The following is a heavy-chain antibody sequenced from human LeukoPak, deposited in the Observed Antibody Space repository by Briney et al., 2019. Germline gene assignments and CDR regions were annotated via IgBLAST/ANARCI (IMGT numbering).Heavy chain of an antibody. CDR2: IYWDDDK. V-gene: IGHV2-5*02. CDR3: ARDSSSYYMDV. D-gene: IGHD6-6*01. Sequence: SGPTLVNPTQTLTLTCTFSGFSLSTSGVGVGWIRQPPGKALEWLALIYWDDDKRYNPSLKSRLTITKDTSKNQVVLTMTNMDPVDTATYYYARDSSSYYMDVWGKGTTVTVSS. CDR1: GFSLSTSGVG. J-gene: IGHJ6*03.